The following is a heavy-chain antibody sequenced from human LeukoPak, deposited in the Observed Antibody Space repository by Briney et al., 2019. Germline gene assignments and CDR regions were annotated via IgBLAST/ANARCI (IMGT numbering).Heavy chain of an antibody. V-gene: IGHV4-39*01. D-gene: IGHD1-26*01. CDR2: IYYSGST. CDR1: GGSISSSGYY. Sequence: PSETLSLTCTVSGGSISSSGYYWGWLRQPPGKGLGWIASIYYSGSTYYNPSLKSRVTISVDTSKNQLSLKLSSLTAADTAVYYCARHEYSGSYYGLSWFDPWGQGTLVTVSS. J-gene: IGHJ5*02. CDR3: ARHEYSGSYYGLSWFDP.